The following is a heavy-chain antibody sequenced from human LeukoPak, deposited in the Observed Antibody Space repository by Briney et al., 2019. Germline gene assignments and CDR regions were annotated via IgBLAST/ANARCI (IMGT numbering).Heavy chain of an antibody. Sequence: GESLKISCAASGFAFSTYAMHWVRQAPGKGLEWVAVISYDGSNKYYADSVKGRFTISRDNSKNTLYLQMNSLRAEDTAVYYCARNYYDSSGYYLIGDYWGQGTLVTVSS. CDR2: ISYDGSNK. J-gene: IGHJ4*02. D-gene: IGHD3-22*01. V-gene: IGHV3-30-3*01. CDR1: GFAFSTYA. CDR3: ARNYYDSSGYYLIGDY.